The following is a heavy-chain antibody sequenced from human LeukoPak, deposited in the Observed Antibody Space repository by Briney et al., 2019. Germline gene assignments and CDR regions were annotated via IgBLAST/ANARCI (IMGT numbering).Heavy chain of an antibody. CDR2: ISSSGSTI. D-gene: IGHD5-12*01. CDR3: ARGGGYHVYYFAC. J-gene: IGHJ4*02. CDR1: GFTFRSYE. Sequence: AGGSLRLSCAASGFTFRSYEMDWVRQAPGKGLEWVSYISSSGSTIHYADAVKGRFTISRDNAKNPLYLQMNRLRAEDTALYYCARGGGYHVYYFACWGQGPLVTVS. V-gene: IGHV3-48*03.